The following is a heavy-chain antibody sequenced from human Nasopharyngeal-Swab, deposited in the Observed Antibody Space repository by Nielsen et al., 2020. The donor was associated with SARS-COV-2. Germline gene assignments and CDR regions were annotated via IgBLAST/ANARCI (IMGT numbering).Heavy chain of an antibody. J-gene: IGHJ6*02. V-gene: IGHV1-69*13. Sequence: SVKVSCKASVCTFSSYAIRWVRPAAAQGPEWLGGIILRFGTANYAQKFQGRVTITADESTSTAYMELSSHRSEAPAVAYCARGGRNWNDYYYYGMGFWGQGSTVTVSS. CDR3: ARGGRNWNDYYYYGMGF. CDR2: IILRFGTA. D-gene: IGHD1-1*01. CDR1: VCTFSSYA.